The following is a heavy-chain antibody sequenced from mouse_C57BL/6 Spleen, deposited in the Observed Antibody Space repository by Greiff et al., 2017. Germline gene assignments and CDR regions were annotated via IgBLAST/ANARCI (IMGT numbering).Heavy chain of an antibody. CDR1: GFTFSDYG. J-gene: IGHJ4*01. Sequence: EVHLVESGGGLVKPGGSLKLSCAASGFTFSDYGMHWVRQAPEKGLEWVAYISSGSSTIYYADTVKGRFTISRDNAKNTLFLQMTSLRSEDTAMYYCARTDGYAMDYWGQGTSATVSS. CDR2: ISSGSSTI. CDR3: ARTDGYAMDY. V-gene: IGHV5-17*01.